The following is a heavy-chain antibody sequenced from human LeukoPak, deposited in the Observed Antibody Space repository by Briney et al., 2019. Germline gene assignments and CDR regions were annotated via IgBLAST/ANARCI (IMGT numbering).Heavy chain of an antibody. D-gene: IGHD5-18*01. V-gene: IGHV1-46*01. CDR2: INPSGGST. CDR1: GYTFTGYY. CDR3: ARFPNTAMVMGLEYYYYGMDV. Sequence: GASVKVSCKASGYTFTGYYMHWVRQAPGQGLEWMGIINPSGGSTSYAQEFQGRVTMTRDTSTSTVYMELSSLRSEDTAVYYCARFPNTAMVMGLEYYYYGMDVWGQGTTVTVSS. J-gene: IGHJ6*02.